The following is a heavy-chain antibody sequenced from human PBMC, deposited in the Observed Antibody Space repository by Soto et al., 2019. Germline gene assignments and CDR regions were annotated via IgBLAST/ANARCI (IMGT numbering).Heavy chain of an antibody. Sequence: QVQLQQWGAGLLKPSETLSLTCAVYGGSFSGYYWSWIRQPPGKGLEWIGEINHSGSNNYNPSLKSRVTISVDTSKNQFSLKLSSVTAADTAVYYCALVEMVRGVLRPWGQGTLVTVSS. J-gene: IGHJ5*02. V-gene: IGHV4-34*01. D-gene: IGHD3-10*01. CDR3: ALVEMVRGVLRP. CDR2: INHSGSN. CDR1: GGSFSGYY.